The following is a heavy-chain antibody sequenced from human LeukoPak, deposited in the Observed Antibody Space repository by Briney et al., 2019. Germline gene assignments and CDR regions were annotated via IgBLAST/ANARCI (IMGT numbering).Heavy chain of an antibody. CDR1: GGSISNYY. V-gene: IGHV4-59*01. D-gene: IGHD3-10*01. J-gene: IGHJ4*02. CDR2: IYDSGSA. Sequence: SETLSLTCTVSGGSISNYYWSWIRQPPGKGLEWIGYIYDSGSANYNPSLRSRVNISVDTSKSQLSLRLNSVTAADTAVYYCARLNRFGEIFADFWGQGTLVSVSS. CDR3: ARLNRFGEIFADF.